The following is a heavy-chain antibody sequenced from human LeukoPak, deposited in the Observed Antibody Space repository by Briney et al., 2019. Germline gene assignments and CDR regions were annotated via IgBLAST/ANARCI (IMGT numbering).Heavy chain of an antibody. D-gene: IGHD2-15*01. CDR3: ATKYCSGGSCYEPLYYFDY. V-gene: IGHV1-24*01. J-gene: IGHJ4*02. CDR1: GYTLTELS. CDR2: FDPEDGET. Sequence: ASVKVSCKVSGYTLTELSMHWVRQAPGKGLEWMGGFDPEDGETIYAQKFQGRVTMTEDTSTDTAYMELSSLRSEDTAVYYCATKYCSGGSCYEPLYYFDYWGQGTLVTVSS.